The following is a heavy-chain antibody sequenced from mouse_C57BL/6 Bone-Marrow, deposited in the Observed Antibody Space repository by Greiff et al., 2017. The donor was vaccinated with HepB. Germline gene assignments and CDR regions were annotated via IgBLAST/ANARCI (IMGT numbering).Heavy chain of an antibody. Sequence: EVQRVESGPGMVKPSQSLSLTCTVTGYSITSGYDWHWIRHFPGNKLEWMGYISYSGSTNYNPSLKSRISITHDTSKNHFFLKLNSVTTEDTATYYCARMSDGFYYFDYWGQGTTLTVSS. CDR1: GYSITSGYD. V-gene: IGHV3-1*01. J-gene: IGHJ2*01. D-gene: IGHD2-3*01. CDR2: ISYSGST. CDR3: ARMSDGFYYFDY.